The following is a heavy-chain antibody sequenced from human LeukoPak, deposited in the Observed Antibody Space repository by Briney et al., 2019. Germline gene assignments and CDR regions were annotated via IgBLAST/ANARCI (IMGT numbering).Heavy chain of an antibody. J-gene: IGHJ4*02. CDR2: INHSGST. Sequence: SETLSLTCAVYGESFSGHYWTWIRQPPGRGLEWIGEINHSGSTTSNPSLNNRVTISVDRSKNQFSLRLTSVTAADTAVYYCARPRYGSGSLDSWGQGTLVTVSS. D-gene: IGHD3-10*01. CDR1: GESFSGHY. V-gene: IGHV4-34*01. CDR3: ARPRYGSGSLDS.